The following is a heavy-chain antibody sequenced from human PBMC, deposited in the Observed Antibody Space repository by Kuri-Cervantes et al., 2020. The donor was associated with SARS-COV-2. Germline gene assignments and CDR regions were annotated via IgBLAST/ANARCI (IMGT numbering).Heavy chain of an antibody. J-gene: IGHJ6*02. D-gene: IGHD3-10*01. CDR3: AREKLWFGESYYYYYGMDV. V-gene: IGHV4-59*12. Sequence: SETLSLTCTVSGGSISSYYWSWIRQPPGRGLEWLGFIYDSAITKYNPSLKSRVTMSLDTSKNQLSLEVRSVTAADTAVYYCAREKLWFGESYYYYYGMDVWGQGTTVTVSS. CDR1: GGSISSYY. CDR2: IYDSAIT.